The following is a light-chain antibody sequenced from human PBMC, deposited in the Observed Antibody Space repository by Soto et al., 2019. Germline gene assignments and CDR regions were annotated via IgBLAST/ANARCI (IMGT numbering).Light chain of an antibody. Sequence: EIVLTQSPGTLSLSPGESATLSFRSSQYVSVRFLAWYQQKPGQAPRLLIYGASDRATGIPDRFTGSGSGTDFTLTINRLEPEDFAVYFCQQYGSSPQTFGQGTKVDIK. V-gene: IGKV3-20*01. CDR3: QQYGSSPQT. J-gene: IGKJ1*01. CDR1: QYVSVRF. CDR2: GAS.